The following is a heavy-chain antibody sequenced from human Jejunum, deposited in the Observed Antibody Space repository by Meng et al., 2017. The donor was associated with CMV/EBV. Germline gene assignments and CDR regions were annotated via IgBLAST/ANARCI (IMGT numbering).Heavy chain of an antibody. CDR2: IYHTGGA. CDR1: GGSISSGTYF. Sequence: SGGSISSGTYFWGWIRQPPGEGLEWIGSIYHTGGAYFNPSLNSRATLSIDKSENQFSLTLTSVTAADTAVYYCARACRQVSNCYLDSWGQGILVTVSS. D-gene: IGHD4-11*01. J-gene: IGHJ4*02. V-gene: IGHV4-39*07. CDR3: ARACRQVSNCYLDS.